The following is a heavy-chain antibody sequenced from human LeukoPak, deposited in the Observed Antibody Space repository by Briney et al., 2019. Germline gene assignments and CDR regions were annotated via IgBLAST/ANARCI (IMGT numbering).Heavy chain of an antibody. CDR2: LCSSGST. Sequence: SETLSLTCTVSGGSVSSYHWTWIRQPAGKGLEWIGRLCSSGSTNYNPSLKSRLTMSLDTSKNQFSLKLNSVTAADAAVYFCARKDGDLWGQGTLVTVSS. J-gene: IGHJ4*02. CDR3: ARKDGDL. V-gene: IGHV4-4*07. CDR1: GGSVSSYH.